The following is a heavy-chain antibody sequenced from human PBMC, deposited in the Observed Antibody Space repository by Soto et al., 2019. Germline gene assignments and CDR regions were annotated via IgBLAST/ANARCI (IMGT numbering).Heavy chain of an antibody. CDR3: SRGAAAAAAYYYYGMDV. V-gene: IGHV3-33*01. CDR2: IWYDGSNK. CDR1: GFTFSSYG. J-gene: IGHJ6*02. D-gene: IGHD6-13*01. Sequence: GESLKISCAASGFTFSSYGMHWVRQAPGKGLEWVAVIWYDGSNKYYADSVKGRFTISRDNSKNTLYLQMNSLRAEDTAVYYCSRGAAAAAAYYYYGMDVWGQGTTVTVSS.